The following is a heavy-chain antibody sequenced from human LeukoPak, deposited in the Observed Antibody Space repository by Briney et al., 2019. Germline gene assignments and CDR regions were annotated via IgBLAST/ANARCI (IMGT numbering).Heavy chain of an antibody. CDR3: ARRHMVYSGRRPNFDY. CDR2: IIPIFGTA. D-gene: IGHD1-26*01. J-gene: IGHJ4*02. CDR1: RGTFTSYA. V-gene: IGHV1-69*05. Sequence: WASVKVSCKASRGTFTSYAISSVRKAPGQGVEWMGGIIPIFGTANYAQKFQGRVTIIKDESTRTAYMELCSLRSEVTGVYYCARRHMVYSGRRPNFDYWGQGTMVTVSS.